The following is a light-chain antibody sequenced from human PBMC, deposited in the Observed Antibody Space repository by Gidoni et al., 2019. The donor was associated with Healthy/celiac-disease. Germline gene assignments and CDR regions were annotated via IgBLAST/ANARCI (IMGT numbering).Light chain of an antibody. J-gene: IGKJ3*01. CDR3: QQYNNWPEVT. CDR2: GAS. Sequence: EIVMTQSPATLSVSPGERATLSCRASQSVSSNLAWYQQKPVQAPRLLIYGASTRATGIPARFSGSGSGTEFTLTISSLQSEDFAVYYCQQYNNWPEVTFGPGTKVDIK. V-gene: IGKV3-15*01. CDR1: QSVSSN.